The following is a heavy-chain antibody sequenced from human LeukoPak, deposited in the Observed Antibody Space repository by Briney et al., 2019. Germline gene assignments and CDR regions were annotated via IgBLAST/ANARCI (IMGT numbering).Heavy chain of an antibody. CDR1: GGSISNTIYY. J-gene: IGHJ3*01. CDR3: ARHGYGDYVVAFDV. CDR2: AYYTGST. Sequence: SETLSLTCTVSGGSISNTIYYWGWIRQPPGKGLEWIGTAYYTGSTYYNPSLKSRVTISVGTFQNQFSLKLSSVTASDTAVYYCARHGYGDYVVAFDVWGQGTMVTVSS. V-gene: IGHV4-39*01. D-gene: IGHD4-17*01.